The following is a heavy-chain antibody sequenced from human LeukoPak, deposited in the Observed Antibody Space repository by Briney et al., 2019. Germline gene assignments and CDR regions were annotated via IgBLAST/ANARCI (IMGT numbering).Heavy chain of an antibody. CDR1: GGSISSSGYY. CDR3: ARHFQYSYYYYMDV. J-gene: IGHJ6*03. V-gene: IGHV4-39*01. CDR2: VYYSGRSP. Sequence: MTSETLSLTCTVSGGSISSSGYYWGWIRQPPGKGLEWIGYVYYSGRSPYYNPSLKSRVTMSVDTSKNQFSLSLNSVTAADTAVYYCARHFQYSYYYYMDVWGQGTTVTVSS.